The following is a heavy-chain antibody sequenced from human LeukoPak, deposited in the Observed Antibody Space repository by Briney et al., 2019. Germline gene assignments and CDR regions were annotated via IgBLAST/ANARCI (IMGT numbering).Heavy chain of an antibody. CDR2: ISNSGEST. V-gene: IGHV3-23*01. D-gene: IGHD3-10*01. CDR1: GFTFSSYA. J-gene: IGHJ4*02. Sequence: PGGSLRLSCAASGFTFSSYAMNWVRQAPGKGLEWVSTISNSGESTYYADSVKGRFTISRDNAKNSLYLQMNSLRADDTAVYYCARDQLGESDYWGQGTLVTVSS. CDR3: ARDQLGESDY.